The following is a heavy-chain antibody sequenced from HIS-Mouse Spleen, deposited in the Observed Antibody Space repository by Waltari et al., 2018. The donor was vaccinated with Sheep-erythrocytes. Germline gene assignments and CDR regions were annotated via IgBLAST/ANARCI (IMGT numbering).Heavy chain of an antibody. J-gene: IGHJ5*02. CDR3: ARSITMIVVVIKTNWFDP. Sequence: QVQLQQWGAGLLKPSETLSLTCAVYGGSLSGYYWSWIRQPPGKGLEWIGEINHSGSTNYNPSLKSRVTISVDTSKNQFSLKLSSVTAADTAVYYCARSITMIVVVIKTNWFDPWGQGTLVTVSS. CDR2: INHSGST. D-gene: IGHD3-22*01. V-gene: IGHV4-34*01. CDR1: GGSLSGYY.